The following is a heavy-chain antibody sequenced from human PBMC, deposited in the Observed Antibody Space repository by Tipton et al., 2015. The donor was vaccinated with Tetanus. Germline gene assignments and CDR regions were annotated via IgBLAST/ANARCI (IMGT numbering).Heavy chain of an antibody. CDR1: GYSFTNYW. J-gene: IGHJ2*01. V-gene: IGHV5-51*01. D-gene: IGHD7-27*01. CDR2: IHPGDSDT. CDR3: ARRLGPYTGDQIWHFDL. Sequence: QSGPEVKKPGETLKMSCKGSGYSFTNYWIGWVRQMPGKGLEWMGIIHPGDSDTRYSPPFQGQVTISADKSISTAYLQWSSLKASDSAMYYCARRLGPYTGDQIWHFDLWGRGTLVTVSS.